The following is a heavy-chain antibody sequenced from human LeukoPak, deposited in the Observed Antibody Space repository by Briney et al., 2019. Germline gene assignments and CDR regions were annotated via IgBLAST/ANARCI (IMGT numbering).Heavy chain of an antibody. CDR1: GYTLTSYD. CDR3: ARGEVGADAFDI. V-gene: IGHV1-8*01. Sequence: ASVKVSCKASGYTLTSYDINWVRQATGQGLEWMGWMNPNSGNTGYAQKFQGRVTMTRNTSISTAYMELSSLRSEDTAVYYCARGEVGADAFDIWGQGTMVTVSS. J-gene: IGHJ3*02. D-gene: IGHD1-26*01. CDR2: MNPNSGNT.